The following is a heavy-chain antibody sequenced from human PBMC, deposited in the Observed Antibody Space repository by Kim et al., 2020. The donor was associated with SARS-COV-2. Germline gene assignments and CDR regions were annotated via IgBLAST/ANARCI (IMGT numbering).Heavy chain of an antibody. CDR3: ARDVYSYGLDY. Sequence: RYYAVYVQGRFTITRDNDKNALYLQMNSRRAEDTAGYYCARDVYSYGLDYWGQGTLVTFSS. D-gene: IGHD5-18*01. J-gene: IGHJ4*02. V-gene: IGHV3-48*03. CDR2: R.